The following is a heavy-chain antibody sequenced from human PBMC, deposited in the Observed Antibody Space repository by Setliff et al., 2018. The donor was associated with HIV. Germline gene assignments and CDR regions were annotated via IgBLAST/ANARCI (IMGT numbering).Heavy chain of an antibody. D-gene: IGHD3-22*01. J-gene: IGHJ3*01. CDR2: VYYSGTT. V-gene: IGHV4-59*11. CDR1: GASIGSHY. Sequence: SETLSLTCTVSGASIGSHYWSWIRQSPGKGLEWIGHVYYSGTTKYNPSLQSRVSMSVDTSKNQVSVRLQSLSAADTAVYYCARDVTFITHDALDLWGQGIMVTVSS. CDR3: ARDVTFITHDALDL.